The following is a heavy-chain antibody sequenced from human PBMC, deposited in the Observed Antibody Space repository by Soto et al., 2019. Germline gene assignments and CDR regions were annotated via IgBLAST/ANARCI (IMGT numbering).Heavy chain of an antibody. CDR1: GFTFSNDW. Sequence: EVQLVESGGGLVQPWGSLRLSCAASGFTFSNDWMNWVRQGPGKGLEWVSRIISGGSRVSYADSVKGRFTIARDNAKNTLYLEMHSLTAEDTAVYYCARERTSKGGMDVWGQGTTVTVSS. J-gene: IGHJ6*02. CDR2: IISGGSRV. V-gene: IGHV3-74*01. CDR3: ARERTSKGGMDV.